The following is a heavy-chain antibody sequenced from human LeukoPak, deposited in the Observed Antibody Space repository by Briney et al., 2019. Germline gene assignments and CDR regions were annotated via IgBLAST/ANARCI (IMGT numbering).Heavy chain of an antibody. CDR2: ISSSGSTI. V-gene: IGHV3-48*03. CDR1: GFTFSGYE. CDR3: ASLSTSSGQQFDY. D-gene: IGHD2-2*01. Sequence: GGSLRLSCAASGFTFSGYEMNWVRQAPGKGLEWVSYISSSGSTIYYADSVKGRFTISRDNSKNTLYLQMNSLRAEDTAVYYCASLSTSSGQQFDYWGQGTLVTVSS. J-gene: IGHJ4*02.